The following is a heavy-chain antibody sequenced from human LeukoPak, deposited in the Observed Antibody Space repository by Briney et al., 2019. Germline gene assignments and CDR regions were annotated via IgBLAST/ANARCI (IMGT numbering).Heavy chain of an antibody. CDR1: GGSISSGGYS. V-gene: IGHV4-30-2*01. D-gene: IGHD3-22*01. J-gene: IGHJ4*02. CDR2: IYHSGNT. CDR3: ARGSYDSSGYYSVNSAFDY. Sequence: SETLSLTCAVSGGSISSGGYSWSWIRQPPGKGLEWIGYIYHSGNTYYNPSLKSRVTISVDRSKNQFSLKLSSVTAADTAVYYCARGSYDSSGYYSVNSAFDYWGQGTLVTVSS.